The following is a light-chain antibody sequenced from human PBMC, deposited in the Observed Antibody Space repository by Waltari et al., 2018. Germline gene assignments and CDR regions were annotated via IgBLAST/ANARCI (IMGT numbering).Light chain of an antibody. CDR2: DSS. CDR3: QQYSEWPPYN. V-gene: IGKV3-15*01. J-gene: IGKJ2*01. Sequence: EIMMTQYPATLSVSPGDRATLSCRASQSIGYNLAWYQQKPGQVPRLLIYDSSTRATGISDKFSGSVSGTEFTLAISSLQSEDFAVYYCQQYSEWPPYNFGQGTKVEIK. CDR1: QSIGYN.